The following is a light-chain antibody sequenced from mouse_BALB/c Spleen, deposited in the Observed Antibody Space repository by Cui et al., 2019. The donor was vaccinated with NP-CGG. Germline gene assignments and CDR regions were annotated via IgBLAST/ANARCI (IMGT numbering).Light chain of an antibody. J-gene: IGLJ1*01. V-gene: IGLV1*01. CDR2: GTN. CDR1: TGAVTTSNY. CDR3: ALWYSNHWV. Sequence: QAVVTQESALTTSPGETVTHTCRSNTGAVTTSNYANWVQEKPDHLFTGLIGGTNNRAPGVPARFSGSLIGDKAALTITGAQPEDEAIYFCALWYSNHWVFGGGTKLTVL.